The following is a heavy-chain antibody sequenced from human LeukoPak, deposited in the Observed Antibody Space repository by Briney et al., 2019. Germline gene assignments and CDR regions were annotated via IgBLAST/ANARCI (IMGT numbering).Heavy chain of an antibody. D-gene: IGHD6-25*01. Sequence: PGGSLRLSYAASGFTFSSYGMHWVRQAPGKGLEWVAVISYDGSNKYYADSVKGRFTISRDNSKNTLYLQMNSLRAEDTAVYYCARDGGGQRGTPHYYYYMDVWGKGTTVTVSS. CDR3: ARDGGGQRGTPHYYYYMDV. CDR2: ISYDGSNK. J-gene: IGHJ6*03. CDR1: GFTFSSYG. V-gene: IGHV3-30*03.